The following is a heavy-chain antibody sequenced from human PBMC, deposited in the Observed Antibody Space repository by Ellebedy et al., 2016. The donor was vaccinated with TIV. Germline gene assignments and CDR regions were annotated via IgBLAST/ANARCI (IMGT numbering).Heavy chain of an antibody. CDR2: LYTGGST. CDR3: ARGGGVYPFDY. J-gene: IGHJ4*02. D-gene: IGHD3-16*01. CDR1: GFSVSSKH. Sequence: GESLKISCAASGFSVSSKHMSWVRQAPGKGLEWVSVLYTGGSTYSADSVKGRFTISRDNSKNTLYLQMNRLRSDDRAVYHCARGGGVYPFDYWGQGTLVTVSS. V-gene: IGHV3-53*01.